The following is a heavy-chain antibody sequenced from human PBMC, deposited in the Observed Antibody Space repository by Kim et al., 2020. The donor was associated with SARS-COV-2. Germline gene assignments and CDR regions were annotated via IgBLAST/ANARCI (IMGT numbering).Heavy chain of an antibody. Sequence: SETLSLTCAVYGGSFSGYYWSWIRQPPGKGLEWIGEINHSGSTNYNPSLKSRVTISVDTSKNQFSLKLSSVTAADTAVYYCARGEKYYYDSSGLHYWYFDLWGRGTLVTVSS. CDR1: GGSFSGYY. V-gene: IGHV4-34*01. D-gene: IGHD3-22*01. CDR2: INHSGST. CDR3: ARGEKYYYDSSGLHYWYFDL. J-gene: IGHJ2*01.